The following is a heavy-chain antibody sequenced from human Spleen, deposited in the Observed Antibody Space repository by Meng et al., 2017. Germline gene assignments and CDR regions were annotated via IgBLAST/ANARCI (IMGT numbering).Heavy chain of an antibody. D-gene: IGHD3-10*01. Sequence: QFLLRCSVPALVKPPEALSPTAAVSGDSITNHNWWAWVRQPPGKGLEWIGEIPHRGSSAYNPSLKSRVSMSIDKSKNQFSLKLTSVTAADTAVYHCLRGSGGSVWGQGTLVTVSS. CDR1: GDSITNHNW. V-gene: IGHV4-4*03. CDR2: IPHRGSS. J-gene: IGHJ1*01. CDR3: LRGSGGSV.